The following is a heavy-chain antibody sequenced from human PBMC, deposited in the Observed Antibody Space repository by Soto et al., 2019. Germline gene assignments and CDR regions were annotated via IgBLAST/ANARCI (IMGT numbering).Heavy chain of an antibody. CDR1: GASVSSDSYY. D-gene: IGHD2-2*02. Sequence: SETLSLTCIVSGASVSSDSYYWTWIRQPPGKGLEWIGYTDYSGSTKYNPSLKSRVTISVDTSKNQFSLRVSSVTAADTAMYYCARADRQYCSVSTCYIFDHWRQGTQVTVSS. V-gene: IGHV4-61*01. CDR2: TDYSGST. J-gene: IGHJ4*02. CDR3: ARADRQYCSVSTCYIFDH.